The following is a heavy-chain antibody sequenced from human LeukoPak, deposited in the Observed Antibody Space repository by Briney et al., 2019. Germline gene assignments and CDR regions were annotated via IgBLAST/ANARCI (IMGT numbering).Heavy chain of an antibody. CDR2: IYYSGST. Sequence: SETLSLTCTVSGGSISSYYWSWIRQPPGKGLEWIGYIYYSGSTNYNPSLKSRVTISVDTSKNQFSLKLSSVTAADTAVYYCARQPHLFDYWGQGTLVTVSS. CDR1: GGSISSYY. CDR3: ARQPHLFDY. V-gene: IGHV4-59*01. J-gene: IGHJ4*02.